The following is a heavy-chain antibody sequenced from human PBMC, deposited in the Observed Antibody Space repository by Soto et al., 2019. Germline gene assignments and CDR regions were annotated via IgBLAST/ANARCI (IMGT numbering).Heavy chain of an antibody. CDR3: ARGPSKPPQGTSRITGTKLAGYYYYGMDV. D-gene: IGHD1-20*01. CDR1: GGSFSGYY. Sequence: PSETLSLTCAVYGGSFSGYYWSWIRQPPGKGLEWIGEINHSGSTNYNPSLKSRVTISVDTSKNQFSLKLSSVTAADTAVYYCARGPSKPPQGTSRITGTKLAGYYYYGMDVWGQGTTVTVSS. J-gene: IGHJ6*02. CDR2: INHSGST. V-gene: IGHV4-34*01.